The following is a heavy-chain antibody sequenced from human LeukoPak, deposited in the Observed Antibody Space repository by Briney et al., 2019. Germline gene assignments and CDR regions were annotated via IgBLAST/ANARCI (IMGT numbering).Heavy chain of an antibody. CDR3: ARDTGGGRFDY. J-gene: IGHJ4*02. CDR1: GFTFSSYA. D-gene: IGHD2-15*01. CDR2: ISYDGSNK. V-gene: IGHV3-30-3*01. Sequence: GGSLRLSCAASGFTFSSYAMHWVRQAPGKGLEWVAVISYDGSNKYYADSVKGRFTISRDNSKNTLYLQMNSLRAEDTAVYYCARDTGGGRFDYWGQGTLVTVSS.